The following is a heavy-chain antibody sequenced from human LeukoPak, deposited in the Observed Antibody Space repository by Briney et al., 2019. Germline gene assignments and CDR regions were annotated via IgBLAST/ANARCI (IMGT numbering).Heavy chain of an antibody. CDR2: INHSGST. D-gene: IGHD3-9*01. V-gene: IGHV4-34*01. CDR3: ARGARYFDWLSP. Sequence: SETLSLACAVYGGSFSGYYWSWIRQPPGKGLEWIGEINHSGSTNYNPSLKSRVTISVDTSKNQSSLKLSSVTAADTAVYYCARGARYFDWLSPWGQGTLVTVSS. J-gene: IGHJ5*02. CDR1: GGSFSGYY.